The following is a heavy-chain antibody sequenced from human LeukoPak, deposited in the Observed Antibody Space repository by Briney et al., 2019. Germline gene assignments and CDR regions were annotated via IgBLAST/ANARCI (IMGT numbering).Heavy chain of an antibody. Sequence: SSETLSLTCTVSGGSISSYYWSWIRQPPGKGLEWIGYIYYSGSTNYNPSLKSRVTISVDTSKNQFSLKLSSVTAADTAVYYCARECSSTSCRSRFAFDIWGQGTMVTVSS. CDR3: ARECSSTSCRSRFAFDI. D-gene: IGHD2-2*01. J-gene: IGHJ3*02. CDR1: GGSISSYY. V-gene: IGHV4-59*01. CDR2: IYYSGST.